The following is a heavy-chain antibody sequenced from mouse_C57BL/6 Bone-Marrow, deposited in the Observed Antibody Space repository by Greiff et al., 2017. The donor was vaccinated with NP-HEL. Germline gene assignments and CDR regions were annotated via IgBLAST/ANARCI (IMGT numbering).Heavy chain of an antibody. Sequence: QVQLQQPGAELVRPGASVTLSCKASGYTFTDYEMHWVKQTPVHGLEWIGAIDPETGGTAYNQKFNGKAILTAAKSSSTASMELRTLTSEDCAVFSCTRHDGYYFEYWGQGATLTVSS. CDR2: IDPETGGT. CDR1: GYTFTDYE. CDR3: TRHDGYYFEY. J-gene: IGHJ2*01. D-gene: IGHD1-1*01. V-gene: IGHV1-15*01.